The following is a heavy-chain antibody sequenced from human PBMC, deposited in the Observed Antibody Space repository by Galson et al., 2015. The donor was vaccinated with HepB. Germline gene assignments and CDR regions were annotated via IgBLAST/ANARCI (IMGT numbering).Heavy chain of an antibody. J-gene: IGHJ5*02. CDR2: ISGYNGNT. V-gene: IGHV1-18*04. D-gene: IGHD6-13*01. CDR3: ARVKGGSSWFGYWLDP. Sequence: SVKVSCKASGYIFTNYGINWVRQAPGQGLEWMGWISGYNGNTNYEQKLRGRLTMATDTSTSTAYMELRNLRVDDTAVYYCARVKGGSSWFGYWLDPWGQGTLVTVSS. CDR1: GYIFTNYG.